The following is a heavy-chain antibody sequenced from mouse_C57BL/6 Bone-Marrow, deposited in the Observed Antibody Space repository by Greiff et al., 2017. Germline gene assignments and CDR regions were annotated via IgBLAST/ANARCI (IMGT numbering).Heavy chain of an antibody. CDR2: IDPNSGGT. J-gene: IGHJ2*01. D-gene: IGHD1-1*01. CDR1: GYTFTSYW. CDR3: ARNILITTVVAYYFDY. V-gene: IGHV1-72*01. Sequence: VQLQQPGAELVKPGASVKLSCKASGYTFTSYWMHWVKQRPGRGLEWIGRIDPNSGGTKYNEKFKSKATLTVDKPSSTAYMQLSSLTSEDSAVYYCARNILITTVVAYYFDYWGQGTTLTVSS.